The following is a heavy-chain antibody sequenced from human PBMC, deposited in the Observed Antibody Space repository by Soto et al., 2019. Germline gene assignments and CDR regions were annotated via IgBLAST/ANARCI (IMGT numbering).Heavy chain of an antibody. J-gene: IGHJ6*02. V-gene: IGHV3-23*01. D-gene: IGHD3-10*02. CDR2: ISGSAGST. CDR1: GFTFSSYW. Sequence: SLRLSCAASGFTFSSYWMHWVRQAPGKGLEWVSAISGSAGSTYYADSVKGRFIISRDNSKNTLYLQMNSLRAEDTAVYYCASNMVFGEYGLDVWGQGTTVTVS. CDR3: ASNMVFGEYGLDV.